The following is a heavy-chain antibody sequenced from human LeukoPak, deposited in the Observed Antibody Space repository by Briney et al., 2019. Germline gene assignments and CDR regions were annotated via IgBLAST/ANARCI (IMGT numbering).Heavy chain of an antibody. Sequence: GGSLRLSCAASGFTFTSYAMSWVRQAPGKGLQWVSSISGSGGRTYYADSVKGRFTISRDNSKNTVNLQMNSPRAEDTAVYYCAKGHGDSDGYYYFDYWGQGTLVTVSP. CDR1: GFTFTSYA. CDR3: AKGHGDSDGYYYFDY. J-gene: IGHJ4*02. D-gene: IGHD3-22*01. V-gene: IGHV3-23*01. CDR2: ISGSGGRT.